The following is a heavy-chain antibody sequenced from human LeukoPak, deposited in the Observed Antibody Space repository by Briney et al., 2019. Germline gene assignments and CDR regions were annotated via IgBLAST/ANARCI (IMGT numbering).Heavy chain of an antibody. CDR1: GGTFSSYA. J-gene: IGHJ5*02. D-gene: IGHD6-13*01. Sequence: SVKVSCKASGGTFSSYAISWVRQAPRQGLEWMGRIIPILGIANYAQKFQGRVTITADKSTSTAYMELSSLRSEDTAVYYCARAPGSSSWYENWFDPWGQGTLVTVSS. CDR3: ARAPGSSSWYENWFDP. CDR2: IIPILGIA. V-gene: IGHV1-69*04.